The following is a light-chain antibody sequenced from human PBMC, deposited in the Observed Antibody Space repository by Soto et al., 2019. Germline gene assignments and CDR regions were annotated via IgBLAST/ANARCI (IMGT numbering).Light chain of an antibody. Sequence: DIQMTQSPSTLSASVGDRVTITCRASQSISSGLAWYQQKPGKAPKLLIYKASSLESGVPSRFSGSGSGTEFTLTISSLQPDDFATYYCQQYNSYSAYTFGQGTKLEIK. CDR1: QSISSG. CDR2: KAS. CDR3: QQYNSYSAYT. J-gene: IGKJ2*01. V-gene: IGKV1-5*03.